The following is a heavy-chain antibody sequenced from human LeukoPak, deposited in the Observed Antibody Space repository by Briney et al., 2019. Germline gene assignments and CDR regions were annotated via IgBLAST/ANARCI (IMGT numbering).Heavy chain of an antibody. D-gene: IGHD3-10*01. Sequence: PAETLSLTCSVSGGSISSGHYYRSWIRKPPGKGLEWLGYICYSGSTYYNPSLKSRVTISVDTSKNQFSLKLSPVTAADTAVYYCARGAMVRGALFDYWGQGTLVTVSS. CDR3: ARGAMVRGALFDY. CDR2: ICYSGST. CDR1: GGSISSGHYY. V-gene: IGHV4-30-4*01. J-gene: IGHJ4*02.